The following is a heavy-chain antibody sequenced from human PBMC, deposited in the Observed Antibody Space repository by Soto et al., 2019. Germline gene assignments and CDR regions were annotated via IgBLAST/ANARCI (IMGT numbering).Heavy chain of an antibody. J-gene: IGHJ4*02. CDR2: ISSTTNYI. CDR1: GFTFTRYS. Sequence: GSLRLSCAASGFTFTRYSMNWVRQAPGKGLEWVSSISSTTNYIYYADSMKGRFTVSRDNAKNSVYLEMSSLSAEDTAVYYCARESEDLTSNFDYWGQGTLVTVSS. CDR3: ARESEDLTSNFDY. V-gene: IGHV3-21*01.